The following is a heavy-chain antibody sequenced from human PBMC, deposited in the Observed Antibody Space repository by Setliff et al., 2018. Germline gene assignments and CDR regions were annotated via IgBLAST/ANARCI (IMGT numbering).Heavy chain of an antibody. J-gene: IGHJ6*03. CDR3: ARGPSPTVTPSRLIYFYHMDV. CDR2: IIPVLGMT. D-gene: IGHD4-17*01. Sequence: SVKVSCKASGDPFNAYGVSWVRQAPGQGLEWMGAIIPVLGMTDYAQKFQGRLTITADQSTTTVYVELSSLRFDDTAIYYCARGPSPTVTPSRLIYFYHMDVWGTGTTVTVSS. CDR1: GDPFNAYG. V-gene: IGHV1-69*10.